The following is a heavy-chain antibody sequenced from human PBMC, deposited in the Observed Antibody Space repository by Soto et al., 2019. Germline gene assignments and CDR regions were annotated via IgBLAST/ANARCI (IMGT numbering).Heavy chain of an antibody. D-gene: IGHD2-15*01. Sequence: GGSLRLSCAASGFTFSSYGMHWVRQAPGKGLEWVAVISYDGSNKYYADSVKGRFTISRDNSKNTLYLQMNSLRAEDTAVYYCAKSRIVVVVAATLFDYWGQGTLVTVSS. J-gene: IGHJ4*02. CDR2: ISYDGSNK. V-gene: IGHV3-30*18. CDR1: GFTFSSYG. CDR3: AKSRIVVVVAATLFDY.